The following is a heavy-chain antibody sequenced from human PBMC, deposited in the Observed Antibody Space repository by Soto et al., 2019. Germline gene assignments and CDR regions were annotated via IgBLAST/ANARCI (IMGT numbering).Heavy chain of an antibody. V-gene: IGHV3-15*01. D-gene: IGHD6-6*01. CDR1: GLTFTNAW. Sequence: EVHLIESGGGLVQPGESLRLSCVVSGLTFTNAWVSWVRQAPGKGLDWVGRIKGKTAGGTSDYAAPVKGRFTISRDDSKNTVYLQMNGLQSEDTAMYYCLGSGSSWAFDMWGQGTMVTVSP. J-gene: IGHJ3*02. CDR2: IKGKTAGGTS. CDR3: LGSGSSWAFDM.